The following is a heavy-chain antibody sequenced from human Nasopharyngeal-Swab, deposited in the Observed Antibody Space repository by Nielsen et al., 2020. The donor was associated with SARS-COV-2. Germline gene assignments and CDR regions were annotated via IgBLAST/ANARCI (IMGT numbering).Heavy chain of an antibody. Sequence: SETLSLTCTVSGGSISSSGYYWSWIRQPPGKGLEWIGEINHSGSTNYNPSLKSRVTISVDTSKNQFSLKLSSVTAADTAVYYCARGRKIVAARWYFDLWGRGTLVTVSS. D-gene: IGHD5-12*01. V-gene: IGHV4-39*07. CDR1: GGSISSSGYY. CDR2: INHSGST. CDR3: ARGRKIVAARWYFDL. J-gene: IGHJ2*01.